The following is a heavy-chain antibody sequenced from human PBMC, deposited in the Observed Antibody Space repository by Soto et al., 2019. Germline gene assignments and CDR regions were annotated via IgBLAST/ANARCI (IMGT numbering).Heavy chain of an antibody. CDR2: IYYTGSA. J-gene: IGHJ4*02. V-gene: IGHV4-39*01. CDR1: GGSININDFY. CDR3: ARHAHHGWHDY. D-gene: IGHD6-19*01. Sequence: QLQLQESGPGLVKPSETLSLTCSVSGGSININDFYWGWVRQPPGKGLEYIGSIYYTGSATYTPSLRGRVTISVDTSKNQFSLKLSSVTAPDTAVYFRARHAHHGWHDYWGQGTLVAVSS.